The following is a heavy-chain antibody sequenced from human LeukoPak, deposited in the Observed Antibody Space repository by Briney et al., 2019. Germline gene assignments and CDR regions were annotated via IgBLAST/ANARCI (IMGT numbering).Heavy chain of an antibody. CDR1: GFTFSSYA. D-gene: IGHD2-2*01. J-gene: IGHJ4*02. Sequence: GGSLTLSCSASGFTFSSYAMHWVRQAPGKALEYASAISSNGGSAYYAVSVKRRFTISRDNSKNTLYLQMSSLRAEDTAVYYCVVEVVPAAPDYFDYWGQGTLVTVSS. CDR3: VVEVVPAAPDYFDY. CDR2: ISSNGGSA. V-gene: IGHV3-64D*06.